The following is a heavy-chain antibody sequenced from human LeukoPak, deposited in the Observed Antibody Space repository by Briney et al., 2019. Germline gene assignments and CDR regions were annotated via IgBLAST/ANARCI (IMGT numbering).Heavy chain of an antibody. Sequence: PSGTLSLTCAVSGGSISSSNWWSWIRQPDGKGLEWIRRIYTSGSTTYNPSLKSRVTMSVDTSKNQFSLKLSSVTAADTAVYYCARDSGTTGEVKFDPWGQGTLVTVSS. CDR2: IYTSGST. CDR1: GGSISSSNW. V-gene: IGHV4-4*07. D-gene: IGHD3-10*01. CDR3: ARDSGTTGEVKFDP. J-gene: IGHJ5*02.